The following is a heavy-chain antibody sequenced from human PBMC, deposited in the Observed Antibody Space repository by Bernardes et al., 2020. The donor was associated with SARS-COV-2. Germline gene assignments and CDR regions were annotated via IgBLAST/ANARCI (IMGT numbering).Heavy chain of an antibody. Sequence: SETLSLTCTVSSGSLNRGGYYWSWIRQRPGKGLEWIGYIYFSGNDYYDPSLKGRVSISVDTSKDQFSLNLFSVTAADAGVYYCARTAGYSMRWNFFDYWGQGILVTVSS. J-gene: IGHJ4*02. CDR2: IYFSGND. D-gene: IGHD5-12*01. V-gene: IGHV4-31*03. CDR1: SGSLNRGGYY. CDR3: ARTAGYSMRWNFFDY.